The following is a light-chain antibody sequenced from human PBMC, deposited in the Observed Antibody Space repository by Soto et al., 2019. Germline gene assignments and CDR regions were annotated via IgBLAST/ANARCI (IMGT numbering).Light chain of an antibody. CDR1: ESVSSK. CDR3: QHYVERSPIT. V-gene: IGKV3-15*01. J-gene: IGKJ5*01. Sequence: EIVMTQSPATLSVSPGERATLSCRASESVSSKLVWYQKKPGQAPRLLIHDASTRATGIPARFSGSGSGTDFALTITSLEPEDFAVYFCQHYVERSPITFGQGTRLEIK. CDR2: DAS.